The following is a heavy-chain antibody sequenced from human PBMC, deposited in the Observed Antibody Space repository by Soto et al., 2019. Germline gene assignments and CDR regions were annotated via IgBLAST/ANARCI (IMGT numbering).Heavy chain of an antibody. CDR1: GFTVSSNY. CDR3: ARRGRGDYDYYYYYMDV. D-gene: IGHD3-16*01. J-gene: IGHJ6*03. V-gene: IGHV3-66*01. CDR2: IYSGGST. Sequence: GGSLRLSCAASGFTVSSNYMSWVRQAPGKGLEWVSVIYSGGSTYYADSVKGRFTISRDNSKNTLYLKMNSLRAEDTAVYYCARRGRGDYDYYYYYMDVWGKGTTVTVSS.